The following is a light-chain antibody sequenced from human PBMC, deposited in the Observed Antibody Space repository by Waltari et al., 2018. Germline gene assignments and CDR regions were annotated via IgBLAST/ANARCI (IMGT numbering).Light chain of an antibody. CDR2: DAS. CDR3: QQRRNWPLT. CDR1: NSVNWY. Sequence: EIVFTQSPATPPLSPGERATLSCRASNSVNWYLARYQQRPGQAPRLLIYDASNRATGIPARFSGSGSETDFTLTISSLQPEDSAVYYCQQRRNWPLTFGGGTKVEIK. V-gene: IGKV3-11*01. J-gene: IGKJ4*01.